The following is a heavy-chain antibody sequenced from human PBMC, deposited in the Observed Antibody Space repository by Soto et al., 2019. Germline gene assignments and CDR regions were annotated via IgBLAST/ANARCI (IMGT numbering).Heavy chain of an antibody. J-gene: IGHJ6*02. Sequence: SETLSLTCAVSGGSISSSNWWSWVRQPPGKGLGWIGEIYHSGRSNYNPSLKSRVTISVDKSKNQFSLKLSSVTAADTAVYYCARRGYYYYGMDVWGQGTMVTVSS. CDR1: GGSISSSNW. V-gene: IGHV4-4*02. CDR2: IYHSGRS. CDR3: ARRGYYYYGMDV.